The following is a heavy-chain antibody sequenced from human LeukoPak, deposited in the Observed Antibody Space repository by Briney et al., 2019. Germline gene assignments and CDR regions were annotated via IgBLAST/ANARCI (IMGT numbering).Heavy chain of an antibody. CDR3: AKPITAYVALFYFDY. CDR2: IWSDGSNK. CDR1: GFTFSHYG. D-gene: IGHD3-16*01. Sequence: GGSLRLSCAASGFTFSHYGMHWVRQAPGKGLEWVAVIWSDGSNKYYADSVKGRFTISRDNSKNTLYLQMNSLRAEDTAVYYCAKPITAYVALFYFDYWGQGTLVTVSS. J-gene: IGHJ4*02. V-gene: IGHV3-33*06.